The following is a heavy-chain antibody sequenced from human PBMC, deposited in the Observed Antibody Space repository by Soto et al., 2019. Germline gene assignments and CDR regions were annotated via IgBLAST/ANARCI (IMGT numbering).Heavy chain of an antibody. Sequence: QVQLAQSANEVKKPGASVRVACKAAGYTFIRYGIAWVRQAPGQGLEWMGWISPYNDYTGYAQKFQGRVTMTADTSMKIVYFKLQCLKYEDTVVYYCARGGYYDNSCGQLCHYGLDVWGQGTSVSVSS. CDR1: GYTFIRYG. CDR2: ISPYNDYT. CDR3: ARGGYYDNSCGQLCHYGLDV. D-gene: IGHD3-16*01. J-gene: IGHJ6*02. V-gene: IGHV1-18*01.